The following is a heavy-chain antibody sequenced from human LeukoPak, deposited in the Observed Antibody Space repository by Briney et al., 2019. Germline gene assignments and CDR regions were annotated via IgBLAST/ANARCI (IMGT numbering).Heavy chain of an antibody. Sequence: GRSLRLSCAASGFTFTHYGIHWVRQAPGKGLEWVAVISWDGSSKNYVDSVKGRFTISRGNSKNTLYLQMSYLRVDDTALYYCTTFDMWGQGTMVTVSS. CDR3: TTFDM. J-gene: IGHJ3*02. CDR1: GFTFTHYG. CDR2: ISWDGSSK. V-gene: IGHV3-30*03.